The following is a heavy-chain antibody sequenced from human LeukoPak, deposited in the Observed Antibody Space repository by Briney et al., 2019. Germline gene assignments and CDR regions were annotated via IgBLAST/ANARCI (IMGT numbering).Heavy chain of an antibody. CDR3: ARLPRGITMVRGVINYFDY. Sequence: GASVKVSFTASVYTFTSYGISWVRQAPGQGLEWMGWISAYNGNTNYAQKLQGRVTMTTDTSTSTAYMELRSLRSDDTAVYYCARLPRGITMVRGVINYFDYWGQGTLVTVSS. CDR2: ISAYNGNT. J-gene: IGHJ4*02. V-gene: IGHV1-18*01. D-gene: IGHD3-10*01. CDR1: VYTFTSYG.